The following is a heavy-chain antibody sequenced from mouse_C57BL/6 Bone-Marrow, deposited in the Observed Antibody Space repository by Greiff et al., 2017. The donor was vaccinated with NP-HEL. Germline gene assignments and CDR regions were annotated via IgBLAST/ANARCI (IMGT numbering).Heavy chain of an antibody. CDR2: IHPNSGST. Sequence: QVQLQQPGAELVKPGASVKLSCKASGYTFTSYWMHWVKQRPGQGLEWIGMIHPNSGSTNYNEKFKSKATLTVDKSSNTAYMQLSSLTSEDSAVYYCTREGWPVRFAYWGQGTLVTVSA. V-gene: IGHV1-64*01. D-gene: IGHD2-3*01. CDR1: GYTFTSYW. J-gene: IGHJ3*01. CDR3: TREGWPVRFAY.